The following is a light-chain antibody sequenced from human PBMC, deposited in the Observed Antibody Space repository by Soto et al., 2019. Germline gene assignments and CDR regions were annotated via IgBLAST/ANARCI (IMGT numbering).Light chain of an antibody. J-gene: IGKJ1*01. CDR1: QSVSSN. Sequence: EIVMTQSPATLSVSPGERATLSCRVSQSVSSNLAWYQQKPGQAPRLLIYGASTRATGIPARFSGSGSGTEFTLTISSPQSEDFAVYYCQRYNNWPPWTFGLGTKVEIK. CDR3: QRYNNWPPWT. CDR2: GAS. V-gene: IGKV3-15*01.